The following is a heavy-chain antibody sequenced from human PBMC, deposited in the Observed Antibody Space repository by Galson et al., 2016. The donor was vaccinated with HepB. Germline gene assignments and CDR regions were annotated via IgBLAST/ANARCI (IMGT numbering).Heavy chain of an antibody. CDR2: ISGSGSHT. CDR3: ARGSVGIQLSGDAFDS. V-gene: IGHV3-23*01. Sequence: SLRLSCAASGFSFSTNAMNWVRQAPGKGLEWFSGISGSGSHTYYADSVKGRFTISRDNSKNTLYLQINSLRAEDTALYYCARGSVGIQLSGDAFDSWGQGTLVTVSS. J-gene: IGHJ5*01. D-gene: IGHD5-18*01. CDR1: GFSFSTNA.